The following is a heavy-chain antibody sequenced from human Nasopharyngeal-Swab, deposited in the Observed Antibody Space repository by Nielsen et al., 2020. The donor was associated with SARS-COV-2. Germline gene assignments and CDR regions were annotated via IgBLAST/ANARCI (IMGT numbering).Heavy chain of an antibody. CDR1: GFTFSAFW. D-gene: IGHD6-19*01. V-gene: IGHV3-7*01. J-gene: IGHJ4*02. Sequence: GGSLRLSCAASGFTFSAFWMSWVRQAPGRGLEWVANIKEDGNEQYYADSVKGRFTISRDNGKNSLFLEMNSLRAEDTAVYYCAREVGKQWPLDYWGQGTLVTVSS. CDR2: IKEDGNEQ. CDR3: AREVGKQWPLDY.